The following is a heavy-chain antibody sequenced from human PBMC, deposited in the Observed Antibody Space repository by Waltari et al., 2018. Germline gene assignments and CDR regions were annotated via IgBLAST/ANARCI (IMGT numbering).Heavy chain of an antibody. D-gene: IGHD4-17*01. J-gene: IGHJ4*02. V-gene: IGHV3-30*18. CDR2: IWFDGSKK. Sequence: QVRLVESGGGVVQPGRSLRLSCAASGFTFGRYGMPWVRQAPGKGLGWLAVIWFDGSKKDYTQSVKGRFTIARDNSKNTVYLQMNSLRGDDTAMYYCAKDNDFGDHEFYFDYWGQGTLVSVSS. CDR1: GFTFGRYG. CDR3: AKDNDFGDHEFYFDY.